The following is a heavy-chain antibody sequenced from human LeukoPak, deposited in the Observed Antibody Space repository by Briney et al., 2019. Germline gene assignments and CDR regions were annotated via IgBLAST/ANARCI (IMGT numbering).Heavy chain of an antibody. Sequence: SXKVSCKDSGGTFSSYAISWVRQAPGQGLEWMGEIIPIFGTANNAQKFQGRVTITADESTSTAYMELSSLRSEDTAVYYCARGVTYCGGDCYGYWGQGTLVTVSS. CDR1: GGTFSSYA. J-gene: IGHJ4*02. CDR2: IIPIFGTA. CDR3: ARGVTYCGGDCYGY. V-gene: IGHV1-69*13. D-gene: IGHD2-21*01.